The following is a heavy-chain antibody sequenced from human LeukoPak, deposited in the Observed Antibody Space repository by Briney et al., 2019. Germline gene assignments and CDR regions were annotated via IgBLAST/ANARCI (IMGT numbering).Heavy chain of an antibody. V-gene: IGHV3-11*01. J-gene: IGHJ4*02. D-gene: IGHD3-3*01. Sequence: PGGSLRLSCAVSGFTFNEYYMSWIRQPPGKGLEWVSYISNGASTIYYADSVKGRFTISRDNDNNLLYLQMDSLRAEDTAVYYCARDHNGGRYYDFWSGYPRFDYWGQGTLVTVSS. CDR1: GFTFNEYY. CDR2: ISNGASTI. CDR3: ARDHNGGRYYDFWSGYPRFDY.